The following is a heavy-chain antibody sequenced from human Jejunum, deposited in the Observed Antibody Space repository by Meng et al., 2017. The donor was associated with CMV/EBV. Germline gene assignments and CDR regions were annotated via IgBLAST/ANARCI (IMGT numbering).Heavy chain of an antibody. J-gene: IGHJ6*02. CDR3: AKNFRTYRSGVQYYTMDV. V-gene: IGHV3-23*03. CDR2: IYSGGDT. CDR1: TFSVYA. D-gene: IGHD2/OR15-2a*01. Sequence: TFSVYAMTWVRPAPGKGLEWVSLIYSGGDTFYGDSVKGRFTISRDNSKNILYLQLNSLRAEDTAVYYCAKNFRTYRSGVQYYTMDVWGQGTTVTVSS.